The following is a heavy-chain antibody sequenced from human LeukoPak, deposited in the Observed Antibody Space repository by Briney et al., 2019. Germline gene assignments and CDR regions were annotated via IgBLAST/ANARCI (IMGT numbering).Heavy chain of an antibody. J-gene: IGHJ5*02. Sequence: LWASVKVSCKASGYTFTGYYMHWVRQAPGQGLEWMGWINPNSGGTNYAQKFQGRVTMTRDTSISTAYMELSRLRSDDTAVYYCARDPFRLEYCSSTSCYRNWFDPWGQGTLVTVSS. V-gene: IGHV1-2*02. D-gene: IGHD2-2*01. CDR1: GYTFTGYY. CDR3: ARDPFRLEYCSSTSCYRNWFDP. CDR2: INPNSGGT.